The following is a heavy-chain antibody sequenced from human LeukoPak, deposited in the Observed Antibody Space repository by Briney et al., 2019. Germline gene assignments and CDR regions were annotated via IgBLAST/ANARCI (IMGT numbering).Heavy chain of an antibody. D-gene: IGHD1-26*01. CDR3: AKANYSGSYYFDS. CDR1: GFTFSRSA. CDR2: FSASGGTT. V-gene: IGHV3-23*01. Sequence: GGSLRLSCAASGFTFSRSAMNWVRRAPGKGLEWVSSFSASGGTTYYADSVKGRFSISRDNSKNTLSVQMNSLRAEDTAVYYCAKANYSGSYYFDSWGQGTLVTVSS. J-gene: IGHJ4*02.